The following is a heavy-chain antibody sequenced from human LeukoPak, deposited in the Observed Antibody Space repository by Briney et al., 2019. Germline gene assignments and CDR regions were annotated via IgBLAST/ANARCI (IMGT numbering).Heavy chain of an antibody. CDR2: INHSGST. CDR3: ARGWSSSWTWEAFDI. J-gene: IGHJ3*02. Sequence: SETPSLTCAVYGGSFSGYYWSWIRQPPGKGLEWIGKINHSGSTNYNPSLKSRVTISVDTSKNQFSLKLSSVTAADTAVYYCARGWSSSWTWEAFDIWGQGTMVTVSS. D-gene: IGHD6-13*01. CDR1: GGSFSGYY. V-gene: IGHV4-34*01.